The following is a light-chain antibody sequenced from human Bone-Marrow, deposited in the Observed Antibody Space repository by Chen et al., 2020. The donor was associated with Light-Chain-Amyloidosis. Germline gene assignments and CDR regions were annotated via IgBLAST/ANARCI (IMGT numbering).Light chain of an antibody. CDR2: EDD. CDR3: LSYQGSWQAG. Sequence: NFMLTQPHSVSESPGQTVIISCNRSSGSIATNYVQWYQQRTGSSPTTVIYEDDQRPSGVPDRGSGAIDRTSNAASLTISGLKTEDEAVVYFLSYQGSWQAGVGGGNKLTVL. J-gene: IGLJ2*01. CDR1: SGSIATNY. V-gene: IGLV6-57*01.